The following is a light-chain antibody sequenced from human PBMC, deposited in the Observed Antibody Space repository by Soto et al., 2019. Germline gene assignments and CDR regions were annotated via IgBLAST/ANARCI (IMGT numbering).Light chain of an antibody. CDR1: QSIRSHY. CDR2: GAH. Sequence: EIVLTQSPGTLSLSPGERATLSCRASQSIRSHYLAWYQQKPGQAPRLLISGAHNRAPGIPDRFSGSESGTDFNLRISRLEPEDFAVYYCQQYGSSVTFGQGTKVEIK. V-gene: IGKV3-20*01. J-gene: IGKJ1*01. CDR3: QQYGSSVT.